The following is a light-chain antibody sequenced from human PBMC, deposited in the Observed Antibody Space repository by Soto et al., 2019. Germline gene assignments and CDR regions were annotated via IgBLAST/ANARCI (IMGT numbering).Light chain of an antibody. CDR3: QQRSNWPPLT. J-gene: IGKJ3*01. Sequence: EIVLTQSPATLSLSPGERATLSCRASQSVSSYLAWYQQKPGQAPRLLIYDASNRATGIPARFSGSGSGTDFTLTISSLEPEDFAVYYCQQRSNWPPLTVGPGTKVEI. CDR1: QSVSSY. CDR2: DAS. V-gene: IGKV3-11*01.